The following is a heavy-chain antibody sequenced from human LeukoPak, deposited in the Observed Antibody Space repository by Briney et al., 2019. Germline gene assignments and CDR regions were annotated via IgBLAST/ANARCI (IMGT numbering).Heavy chain of an antibody. CDR1: GFTFSSYS. CDR3: ARVVAVAGRAFDI. V-gene: IGHV3-21*01. J-gene: IGHJ3*02. Sequence: GGSLRLSCAASGFTFSSYSMNWVRQAPGKGLEWVLSISSSSSYIYYADSVKGRFTISRDNAKSSLYLQMNSLRAEDTAVYYCARVVAVAGRAFDIWGQGTMVTVSS. CDR2: ISSSSSYI. D-gene: IGHD6-19*01.